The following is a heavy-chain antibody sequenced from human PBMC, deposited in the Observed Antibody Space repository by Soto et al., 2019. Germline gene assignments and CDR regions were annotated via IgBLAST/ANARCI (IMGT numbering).Heavy chain of an antibody. CDR2: INHSGST. D-gene: IGHD3-22*01. V-gene: IGHV4-34*01. CDR3: AQYYYDSSGPQTDY. J-gene: IGHJ4*02. Sequence: KSSETLSLTCAVYGGSFSGYYWSWIRKPPGKGLEWIGEINHSGSTNYNPSLKSRVTISVDTSKNQFSLKLSSVTAADTAVYYCAQYYYDSSGPQTDYWGQGTLVTVSS. CDR1: GGSFSGYY.